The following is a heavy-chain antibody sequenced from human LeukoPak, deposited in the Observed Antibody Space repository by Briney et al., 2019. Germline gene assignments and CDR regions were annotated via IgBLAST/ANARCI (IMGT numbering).Heavy chain of an antibody. CDR3: ARSTTTGWFDP. Sequence: SETLSLTCTVSGGSISSYYWSWIRQPPGKGLEWIGYIYTSGSTNYNPSLKSRVTTSVDTSKNQFSLKLSSVTAADTAVYYCARSTTTGWFDPWGQGTLVTVSS. J-gene: IGHJ5*02. V-gene: IGHV4-4*09. CDR1: GGSISSYY. CDR2: IYTSGST. D-gene: IGHD1-1*01.